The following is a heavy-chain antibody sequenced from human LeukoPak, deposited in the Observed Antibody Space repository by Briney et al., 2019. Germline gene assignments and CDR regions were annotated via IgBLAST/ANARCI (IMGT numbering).Heavy chain of an antibody. CDR1: GGSISSSSYY. V-gene: IGHV4-39*07. Sequence: PSETLSLTCTVSGGSISSSSYYWGWIRQPPGKGLEWIGSIYYSGSTYYNPSLKSRVTISVDTSKNQFSLKLSSVTAADTAVYYCARALWIQLWLGAFDIWGQGTMVTVSS. J-gene: IGHJ3*02. D-gene: IGHD5-18*01. CDR2: IYYSGST. CDR3: ARALWIQLWLGAFDI.